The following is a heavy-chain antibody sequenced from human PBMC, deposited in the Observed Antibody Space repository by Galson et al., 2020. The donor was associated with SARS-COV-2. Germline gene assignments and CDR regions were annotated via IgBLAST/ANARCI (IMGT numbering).Heavy chain of an antibody. CDR3: AGRVAGAGSLHI. D-gene: IGHD6-13*01. Sequence: SQTLSLTCAISGDSVSSHSAAWNWLRQSPSRGLEWLGRTYYRSQWSTDYAVSVKSRITINPDTSKNQFSLQLNSVTPEDTAMYYCAGRVAGAGSLHIWGQGTMVIVSS. CDR1: GDSVSSHSAA. J-gene: IGHJ3*02. V-gene: IGHV6-1*01. CDR2: TYYRSQWST.